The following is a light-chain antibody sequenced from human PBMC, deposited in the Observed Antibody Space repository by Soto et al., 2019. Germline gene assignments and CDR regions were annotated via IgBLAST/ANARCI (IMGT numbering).Light chain of an antibody. J-gene: IGKJ4*01. Sequence: EVVLTQSPCTLSLSPGERAALSCRASQSIRSGDLAWYQQRPGQAPRLLIYGASSRATGIPDRFSGRGSGTDFTLIISRLEPEDFAVYYCQQYETSLLTFGGGTKVDIK. CDR2: GAS. V-gene: IGKV3-20*01. CDR1: QSIRSGD. CDR3: QQYETSLLT.